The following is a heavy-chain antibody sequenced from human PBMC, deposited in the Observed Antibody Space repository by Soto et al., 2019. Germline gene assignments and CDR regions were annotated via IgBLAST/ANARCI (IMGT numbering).Heavy chain of an antibody. Sequence: QITLKESGPTLVKPTQTLTLTCTFSGFSLSTAGVGVGWVRKPPGKALEWLALIYWDDNKRYSPFLKSRLTITKDTSKNQVVLTMTNMDPVATATYYCTRRTGDYWGQGTLVTVSS. CDR3: TRRTGDY. V-gene: IGHV2-5*02. CDR1: GFSLSTAGVG. J-gene: IGHJ4*02. CDR2: IYWDDNK.